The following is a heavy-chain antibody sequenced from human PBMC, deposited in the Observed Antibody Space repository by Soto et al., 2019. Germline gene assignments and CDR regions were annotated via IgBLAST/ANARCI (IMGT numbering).Heavy chain of an antibody. CDR1: GFTFSSYA. D-gene: IGHD5-18*01. CDR3: ARYIRGPTVFYFDF. J-gene: IGHJ4*02. V-gene: IGHV3-23*01. Sequence: GGSLRLSCAASGFTFSSYAMTWVRQAPGKGLDWVSVITYNGDNTYYADSVKGRFTISRDNSKDTVDLQMNSLRAEDTAIYYCARYIRGPTVFYFDFWGPGVLVTVPS. CDR2: ITYNGDNT.